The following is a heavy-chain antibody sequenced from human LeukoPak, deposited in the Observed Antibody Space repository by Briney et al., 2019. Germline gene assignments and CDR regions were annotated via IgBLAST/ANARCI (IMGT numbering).Heavy chain of an antibody. Sequence: GGSLRLSGVASGFTFSNYAMSWVRQAPGKGLEWVSAILGSGDSTYYADSVKGRFTISRDNSKNTVYLQMSSLRVEDTAVYYCAHPGVLIPLWGQGTLVTVSS. J-gene: IGHJ4*02. V-gene: IGHV3-23*01. CDR1: GFTFSNYA. D-gene: IGHD7-27*01. CDR2: ILGSGDST. CDR3: AHPGVLIPL.